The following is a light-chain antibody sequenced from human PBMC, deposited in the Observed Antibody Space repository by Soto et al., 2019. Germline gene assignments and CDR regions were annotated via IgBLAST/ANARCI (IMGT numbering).Light chain of an antibody. Sequence: EIVLTQSPGTLSLSPGERATLSCRASQSVSNNYLAWYQQKPGQAPRLLIYGASSRAPGIPDRFSGSGSGTDFTLTISRLEPEDFAVYYCQQYGSSQYTFGQGTKLEIK. CDR3: QQYGSSQYT. J-gene: IGKJ2*01. CDR1: QSVSNNY. V-gene: IGKV3-20*01. CDR2: GAS.